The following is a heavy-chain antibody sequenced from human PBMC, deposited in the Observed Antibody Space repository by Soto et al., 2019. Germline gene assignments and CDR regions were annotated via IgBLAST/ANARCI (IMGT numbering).Heavy chain of an antibody. Sequence: VQLVESGGGVVQPGRSLRLSCAASGFTFSSYWLHWVRQAPGKGLEWVSRINTDGTSTSYADSLKGRFTISRDNAKNTLYLQMNSLRAEDTAVYYCTRAGSYRSDYWGQGTLVTVSS. CDR2: INTDGTST. CDR3: TRAGSYRSDY. CDR1: GFTFSSYW. J-gene: IGHJ4*02. D-gene: IGHD3-10*01. V-gene: IGHV3-74*02.